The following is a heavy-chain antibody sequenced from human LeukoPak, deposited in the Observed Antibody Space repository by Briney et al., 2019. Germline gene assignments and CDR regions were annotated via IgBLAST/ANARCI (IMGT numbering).Heavy chain of an antibody. CDR2: ISSSNSDI. V-gene: IGHV3-11*06. J-gene: IGHJ4*02. D-gene: IGHD1-1*01. CDR3: ARGTTPSYGFPRN. Sequence: GGSLRLSCAASGFTFSDYYMSWIRQAPGKGLEWVSSISSSNSDIYYADSVEGRFTLSRDNAKNSLYLQMNSLRAEDTAVYYCARGTTPSYGFPRNWGQGTLVTVSS. CDR1: GFTFSDYY.